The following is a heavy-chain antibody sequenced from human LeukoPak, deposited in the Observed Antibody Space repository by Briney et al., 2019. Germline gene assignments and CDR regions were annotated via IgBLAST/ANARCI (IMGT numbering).Heavy chain of an antibody. CDR3: ARGTEYSSSTSRWYYYYYYYYMDV. J-gene: IGHJ6*03. D-gene: IGHD6-6*01. CDR1: GGSFSGYY. Sequence: SETLSLTCAVYGGSFSGYYWSWIRQPPGKGLEWIGEINHSGSTNYNPSLKSRVTISVDTSKNQFSLKLSSVTAADTAVYYCARGTEYSSSTSRWYYYYYYYYMDVWGKGTTVTVSS. CDR2: INHSGST. V-gene: IGHV4-34*01.